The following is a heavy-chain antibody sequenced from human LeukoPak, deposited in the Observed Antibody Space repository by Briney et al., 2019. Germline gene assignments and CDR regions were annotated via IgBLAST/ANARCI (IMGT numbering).Heavy chain of an antibody. D-gene: IGHD1-1*01. V-gene: IGHV3-74*01. CDR3: SRESNGGFDY. CDR1: GFTFSSYW. CDR2: INADGSCI. Sequence: GGSLRLSCAASGFTFSSYWMHWVRQAPGKGLVWVSRINADGSCIFYADSVRGRFTISRDNAKNTLYLQMNSLRAEDTAVYYCSRESNGGFDYWGQGALVTVSS. J-gene: IGHJ4*02.